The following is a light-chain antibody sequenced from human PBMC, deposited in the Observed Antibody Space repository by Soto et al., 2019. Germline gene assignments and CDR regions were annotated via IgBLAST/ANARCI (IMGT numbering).Light chain of an antibody. CDR1: NFNIGAGYD. CDR2: GNR. J-gene: IGLJ2*01. CDR3: SSLATINSFQLI. V-gene: IGLV1-40*01. Sequence: QSVLTQPPSVSGAPGQRVTISCTGTNFNIGAGYDVHWYQCLPGTAPKLLMYGNRNRPSGVPVRFSGSKSGNTASLTVSGLQPEAEADYYCSSLATINSFQLIFGGGTKVTVL.